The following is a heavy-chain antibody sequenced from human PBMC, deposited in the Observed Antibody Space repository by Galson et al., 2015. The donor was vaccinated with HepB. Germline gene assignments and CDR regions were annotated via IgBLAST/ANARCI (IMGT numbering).Heavy chain of an antibody. D-gene: IGHD3-3*01. J-gene: IGHJ6*02. CDR3: ARRITIFGVVLMDV. Sequence: SVKVSCKASGYTFTGYYMHWVRQAPGQGLEWMGWINPNSGGTNYAQKFQGRVTMTRDTSISTAYMELSRLRSDDTAVYYCARRITIFGVVLMDVWGQGTTVTVSS. CDR1: GYTFTGYY. V-gene: IGHV1-2*02. CDR2: INPNSGGT.